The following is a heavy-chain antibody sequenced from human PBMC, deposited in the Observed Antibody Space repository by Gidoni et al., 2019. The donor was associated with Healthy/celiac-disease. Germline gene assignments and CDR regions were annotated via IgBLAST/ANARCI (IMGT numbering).Heavy chain of an antibody. CDR2: FSSSGSTI. CDR3: ARDRLGGYGDYIEREEDY. Sequence: QVQLVESGGGLVKPGGYLRLSCAASGFTFRAYYMSWIRQAPGKGLEWVSYFSSSGSTIYYADSVKGRFTISRDNAKNSLYLQMNSLRAEDTAVYYCARDRLGGYGDYIEREEDYWGQGTLVTVSS. CDR1: GFTFRAYY. J-gene: IGHJ4*02. D-gene: IGHD4-17*01. V-gene: IGHV3-11*01.